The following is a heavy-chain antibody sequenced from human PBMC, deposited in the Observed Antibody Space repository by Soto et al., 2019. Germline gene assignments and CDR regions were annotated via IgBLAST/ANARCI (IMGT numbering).Heavy chain of an antibody. J-gene: IGHJ6*02. D-gene: IGHD2-2*01. Sequence: SETLSLTCTVSGDSISSASYFWGWIRQPPGKGLEWIGSVYFVGNSYYNPSLKSRVSISVDASKNQFSLRLSSMTAADTGVYYCARHGRCSSTSCYSGRYYYYGMDVWGQGTTVTVSS. CDR3: ARHGRCSSTSCYSGRYYYYGMDV. CDR1: GDSISSASYF. CDR2: VYFVGNS. V-gene: IGHV4-39*01.